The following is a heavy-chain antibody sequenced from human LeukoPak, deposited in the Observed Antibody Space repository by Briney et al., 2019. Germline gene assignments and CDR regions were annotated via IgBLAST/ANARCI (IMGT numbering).Heavy chain of an antibody. Sequence: PGRSLRLSCAASGFTFDDYAMHWVRQAPGKGLEWVSGISWNSGSIGYADSVKGRFTISRDNSKNTLYLQMNTLRPEDTAVYYCARGGSSSWSHGDYWGQGTLVTVSS. J-gene: IGHJ4*02. CDR1: GFTFDDYA. CDR3: ARGGSSSWSHGDY. D-gene: IGHD6-13*01. CDR2: ISWNSGSI. V-gene: IGHV3-9*01.